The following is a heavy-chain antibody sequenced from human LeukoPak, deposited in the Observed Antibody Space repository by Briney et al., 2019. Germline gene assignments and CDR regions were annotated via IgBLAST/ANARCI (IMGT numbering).Heavy chain of an antibody. CDR3: AKLLWFGETRGDY. CDR2: ISYDGSNK. J-gene: IGHJ4*02. CDR1: GFTFSSYG. V-gene: IGHV3-30*18. Sequence: PGGSLRLSCAASGFTFSSYGMHWVRQAPGKGLEWVAVISYDGSNKYYADSVKGRFTISRDNSKNTLYLQMNSLRAEDTAVYYCAKLLWFGETRGDYWGQGTLVTVSS. D-gene: IGHD3-10*01.